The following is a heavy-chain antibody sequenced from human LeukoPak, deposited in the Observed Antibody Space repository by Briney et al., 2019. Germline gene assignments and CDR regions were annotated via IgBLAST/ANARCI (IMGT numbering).Heavy chain of an antibody. J-gene: IGHJ4*02. Sequence: PSETLSLTCTVSGGSISSSSYYWGWIRQPPGKGLEWIGSIYYSGSTYYNPSLKSRVTISVDTSKNQFSLKLSSVTAADTAVYYCAREGIAARLVDYWGQGTLVTVSS. CDR2: IYYSGST. CDR3: AREGIAARLVDY. D-gene: IGHD6-6*01. CDR1: GGSISSSSYY. V-gene: IGHV4-39*07.